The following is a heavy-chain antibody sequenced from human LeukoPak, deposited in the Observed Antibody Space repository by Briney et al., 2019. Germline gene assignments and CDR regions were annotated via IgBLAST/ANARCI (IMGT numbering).Heavy chain of an antibody. Sequence: SETLSLTCTVSGYSISSGYYWGWIRQPPGKGLEWIGEISHSGYTNLNPSLKSRLTISLDTSKNHFSLRLTSLTAADTAVYYCARHGFYGDSARRKFDPWGQGTLVTVSS. V-gene: IGHV4-38-2*02. J-gene: IGHJ5*02. D-gene: IGHD4-17*01. CDR3: ARHGFYGDSARRKFDP. CDR2: ISHSGYT. CDR1: GYSISSGYY.